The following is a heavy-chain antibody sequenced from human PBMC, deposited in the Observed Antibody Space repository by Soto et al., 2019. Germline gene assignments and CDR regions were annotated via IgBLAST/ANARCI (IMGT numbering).Heavy chain of an antibody. CDR3: ARHGITGSYYDVFDI. Sequence: SETLSLTCTVSGGSISSSRCHWGWIRQPPGKGLEWIASIKYSGTTFYNPSLKSRVTLSVDTSKNQFALKLSSVTAAETAVYNCARHGITGSYYDVFDIWGQGTMVTVSS. J-gene: IGHJ3*02. CDR2: IKYSGTT. V-gene: IGHV4-39*01. CDR1: GGSISSSRCH. D-gene: IGHD1-26*01.